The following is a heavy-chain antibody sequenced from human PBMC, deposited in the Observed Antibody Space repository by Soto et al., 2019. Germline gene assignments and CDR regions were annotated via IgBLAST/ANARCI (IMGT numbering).Heavy chain of an antibody. CDR3: AGVDTAMVFDP. CDR2: IYYSGST. D-gene: IGHD5-18*01. CDR1: GGSISSYY. V-gene: IGHV4-59*08. Sequence: PSETLSLTCTVSGGSISSYYLSWIRQPPGKGLEWIGYIYYSGSTNYNPSLKSRVTISVDTSKNQFSLKLSSVTAADTAVYYCAGVDTAMVFDPWGQGTLVTVSS. J-gene: IGHJ5*02.